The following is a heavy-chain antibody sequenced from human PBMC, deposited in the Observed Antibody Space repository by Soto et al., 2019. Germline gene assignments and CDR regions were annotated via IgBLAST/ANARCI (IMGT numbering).Heavy chain of an antibody. V-gene: IGHV1-3*01. J-gene: IGHJ5*02. CDR3: AKDPQYSYYYGSGIYNWFDP. CDR2: INAGNGNT. Sequence: ASVKVSCKASGYTFTVYAIHWVRQAPGQRPEWMGWINAGNGNTKYSQNFQDRLTMTRDTSANTGYMELNSLRAEDTAVYYCAKDPQYSYYYGSGIYNWFDPWGQGTLVTVSS. D-gene: IGHD3-10*01. CDR1: GYTFTVYA.